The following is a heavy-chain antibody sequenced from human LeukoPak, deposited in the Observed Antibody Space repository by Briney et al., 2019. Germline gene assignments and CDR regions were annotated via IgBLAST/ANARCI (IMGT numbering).Heavy chain of an antibody. CDR2: ISYDGSNK. CDR1: GFTFSSYA. D-gene: IGHD3-3*01. J-gene: IGHJ4*02. CDR3: ARDPVLRFLEWLLIRYYFDY. V-gene: IGHV3-30-3*01. Sequence: GGSLRLSCAASGFTFSSYAMHWVRQAPGKGLEWVAVISYDGSNKYYADSVKGRFTISRDNSKNTLYLQMNSLRAEDTAVYYCARDPVLRFLEWLLIRYYFDYWGQGTLVTVSS.